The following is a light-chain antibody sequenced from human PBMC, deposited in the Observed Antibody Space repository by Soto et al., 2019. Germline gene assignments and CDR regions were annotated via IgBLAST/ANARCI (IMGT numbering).Light chain of an antibody. V-gene: IGLV2-14*01. CDR3: SSYTGGNPSYV. J-gene: IGLJ1*01. CDR2: DVT. Sequence: QSALTQPASVSGSPGQSITISCTGTSSDIGDYDYVSWYQHLPGKAPKLLIFDVTHRPSGVSDRFSGSKSGNTASLTISGVRPEDEADYYCSSYTGGNPSYVFGTGTKLTVL. CDR1: SSDIGDYDY.